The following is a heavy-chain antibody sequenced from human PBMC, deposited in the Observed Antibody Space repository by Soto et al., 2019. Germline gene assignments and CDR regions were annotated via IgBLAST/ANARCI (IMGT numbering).Heavy chain of an antibody. CDR3: ARAPGYSYGYNWFDP. CDR2: IYHSGST. CDR1: GGSISSGGYS. Sequence: SETLSLTCAVSGGSISSGGYSWSWIRQPPGKGLEWIGYIYHSGSTYYNPSLKSRVTISVDRSKNPFSLKLSSVTAADTAVYYCARAPGYSYGYNWFDPWGQGTLVTVSS. D-gene: IGHD5-18*01. J-gene: IGHJ5*02. V-gene: IGHV4-30-2*01.